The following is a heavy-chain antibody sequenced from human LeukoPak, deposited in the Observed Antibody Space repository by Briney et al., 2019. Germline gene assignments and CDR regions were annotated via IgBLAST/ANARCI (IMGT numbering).Heavy chain of an antibody. CDR1: GGSISSGGYY. J-gene: IGHJ3*02. CDR2: IYYSGST. D-gene: IGHD2-2*01. CDR3: ARAWIVVVPAATPDDAFDI. V-gene: IGHV4-31*03. Sequence: SETLSLTCTVSGGSISSGGYYWSWIRQHPGKGLEWIGYIYYSGSTYYNPSLKGRVTISVDTSKNQFSLKLSSVTAADTAVYYCARAWIVVVPAATPDDAFDIWGQGTMVTVSS.